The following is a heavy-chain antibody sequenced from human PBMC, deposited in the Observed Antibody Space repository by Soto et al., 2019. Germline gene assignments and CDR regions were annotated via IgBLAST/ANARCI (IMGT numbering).Heavy chain of an antibody. CDR3: AKAGEGRATLFDY. J-gene: IGHJ4*02. D-gene: IGHD1-26*01. Sequence: PGGSLGLSCAASGVTLSSYAMSWVRQAPGKGLEWVSAISGSGGSTYYADSVKGRFTISRDNSKNTLYLQMNSLRAEDTAVYYCAKAGEGRATLFDYWGQGTLVTVSS. CDR2: ISGSGGST. V-gene: IGHV3-23*01. CDR1: GVTLSSYA.